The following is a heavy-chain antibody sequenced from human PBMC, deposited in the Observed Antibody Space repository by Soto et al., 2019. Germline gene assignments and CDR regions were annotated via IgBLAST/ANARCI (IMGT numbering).Heavy chain of an antibody. V-gene: IGHV1-18*01. CDR3: ARGSTVWFGAYYYGMDV. D-gene: IGHD3-10*01. Sequence: QVQLVQSGAEVKKPGASVKVSCKASGYTFTSYGINWVRQAPGQGLEWMGWISAYNGNTNYAPKLKGRANMTTDTSTTTATMELRSLRSDDTAVYYCARGSTVWFGAYYYGMDVWGQGTTVTVSS. CDR1: GYTFTSYG. CDR2: ISAYNGNT. J-gene: IGHJ6*02.